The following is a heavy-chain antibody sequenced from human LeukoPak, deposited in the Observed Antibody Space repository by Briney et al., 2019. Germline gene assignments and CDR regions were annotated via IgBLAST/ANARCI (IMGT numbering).Heavy chain of an antibody. V-gene: IGHV3-23*01. Sequence: PGGSLRLSCAASGFPLSSYAMSWVRQAPGKGLEWVSATSSSDAGTYYADSVGGRFTISRDNSKNTLYLQMNSLRLEDAAVYFCARAPVTSCRGAYCYPFDYWGQGTQVTVSS. CDR3: ARAPVTSCRGAYCYPFDY. D-gene: IGHD2-21*01. CDR2: TSSSDAGT. CDR1: GFPLSSYA. J-gene: IGHJ4*02.